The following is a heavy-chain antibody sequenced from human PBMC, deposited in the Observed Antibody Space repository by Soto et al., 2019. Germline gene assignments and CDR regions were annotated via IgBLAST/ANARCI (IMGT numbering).Heavy chain of an antibody. V-gene: IGHV1-69*12. D-gene: IGHD1-26*01. CDR1: GGTFSSYA. J-gene: IGHJ5*02. Sequence: QVQLVQSGAEVKKPGSSVKVSCKASGGTFSSYAISWVRQAPGQGLEWMGGIIPIFGTANYAQKFQGRVTITADESTSTAYMELSSLRSEDTAVYYCARDWSRWVGATTGWFDPWGQGTLVTVSS. CDR2: IIPIFGTA. CDR3: ARDWSRWVGATTGWFDP.